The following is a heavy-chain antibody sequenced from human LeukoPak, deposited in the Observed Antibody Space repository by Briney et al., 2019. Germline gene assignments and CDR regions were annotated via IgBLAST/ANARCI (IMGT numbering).Heavy chain of an antibody. Sequence: PGGSLRLSCAASGFTVSSNYMSWVRQAPGKGLEWVSVIYSGGTTYYADSVKGRFTISRDNSKNTLYLQMNTLRAEDTAMYYCTRLRDGYDSDYWGQGTLVTVSS. D-gene: IGHD5-24*01. CDR3: TRLRDGYDSDY. CDR1: GFTVSSNY. CDR2: IYSGGTT. J-gene: IGHJ4*02. V-gene: IGHV3-53*01.